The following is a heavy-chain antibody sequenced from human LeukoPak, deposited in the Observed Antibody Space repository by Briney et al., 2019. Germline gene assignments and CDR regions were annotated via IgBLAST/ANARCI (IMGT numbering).Heavy chain of an antibody. CDR3: ARDRSKPEFIANYDFWNGPLNF. CDR1: GYNFINYG. J-gene: IGHJ4*02. Sequence: ASVTVSCKASGYNFINYGINWIRQAPGQGLEWLGWISAYNGNTKYADKFQDRVIMTTDTSATTAYMELRSLSFDDTAVYFCARDRSKPEFIANYDFWNGPLNFWGQGSLVTVSS. D-gene: IGHD3-3*01. CDR2: ISAYNGNT. V-gene: IGHV1-18*04.